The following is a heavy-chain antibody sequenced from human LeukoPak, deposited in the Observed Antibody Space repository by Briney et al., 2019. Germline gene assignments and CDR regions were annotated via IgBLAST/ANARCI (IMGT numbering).Heavy chain of an antibody. CDR2: IYTSGST. D-gene: IGHD2-2*01. CDR1: GGSISSYH. Sequence: SETLSLTCTVSGGSISSYHWSWIRQPAGKGLEWIGRIYTSGSTNYNPSLKSRVTMSVDTSKNQFSLKLSSVTAADTAVYYCARGLYCSSTSCYEDYWGQGTLVTVSS. J-gene: IGHJ4*02. V-gene: IGHV4-4*07. CDR3: ARGLYCSSTSCYEDY.